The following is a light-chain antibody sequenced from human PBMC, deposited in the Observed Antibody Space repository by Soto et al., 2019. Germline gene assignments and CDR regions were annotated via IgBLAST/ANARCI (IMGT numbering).Light chain of an antibody. CDR2: GAS. J-gene: IGKJ5*01. Sequence: EIVMTQSPATLSVSPVEXXTLSGRASENIYTNLAWYQQKPGQAPRLLFYGASTRATGLPARFSGTGSGTEFTLTINSLQAEDSAVYYCQQYYNWPRPFGQGTRLEI. V-gene: IGKV3-15*01. CDR1: ENIYTN. CDR3: QQYYNWPRP.